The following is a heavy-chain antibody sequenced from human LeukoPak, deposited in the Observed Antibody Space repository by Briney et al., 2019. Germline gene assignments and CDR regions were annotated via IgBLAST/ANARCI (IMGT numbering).Heavy chain of an antibody. Sequence: GASVKVSCKASGGTFSSYAISWVRQAPGQGLVWMGGIIPIFGIANYAQKFQGRVTITADKSTSTAYMELSSLRSEDTAVYYCASYYDSSGYPSQPDYYYGMDVWGRGTTVTVSS. V-gene: IGHV1-69*17. CDR2: IIPIFGIA. D-gene: IGHD3-22*01. CDR1: GGTFSSYA. CDR3: ASYYDSSGYPSQPDYYYGMDV. J-gene: IGHJ6*02.